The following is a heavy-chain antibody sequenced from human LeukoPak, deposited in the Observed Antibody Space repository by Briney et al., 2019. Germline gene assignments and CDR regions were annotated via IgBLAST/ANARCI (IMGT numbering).Heavy chain of an antibody. D-gene: IGHD3-22*01. CDR2: IIPIFGTA. CDR1: GGTFSSYA. V-gene: IGHV1-69*05. J-gene: IGHJ3*02. CDR3: ARLYYYDSSGTFDI. Sequence: SVKASCKASGGTFSSYAISWVRQAPGQGLEWMGRIIPIFGTANYAQKFQGRVTITTDESTSTAYMELSSLRSEDTAVYYCARLYYYDSSGTFDIWGQGTMVTVPS.